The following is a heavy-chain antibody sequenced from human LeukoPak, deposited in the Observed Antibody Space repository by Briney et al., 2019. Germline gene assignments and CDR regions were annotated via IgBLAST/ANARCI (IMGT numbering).Heavy chain of an antibody. D-gene: IGHD2-2*01. CDR1: GYSISSGYY. CDR3: ARVGPRIVVVPAAMPH. Sequence: SETLSPTCTVSGYSISSGYYWGWIRQPPGKGLEWIGSIYHSGSTYYNPSLKSRVTISVDTSKNQFSLKLSSVTAADTAVCYCARVGPRIVVVPAAMPHWGQGTLVTVSS. J-gene: IGHJ4*02. CDR2: IYHSGST. V-gene: IGHV4-38-2*02.